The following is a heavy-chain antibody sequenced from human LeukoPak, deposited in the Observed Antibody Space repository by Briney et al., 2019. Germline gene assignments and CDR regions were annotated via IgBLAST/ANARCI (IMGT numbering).Heavy chain of an antibody. V-gene: IGHV4-59*01. CDR2: IYYSGST. CDR3: ARVLSMTAVTYNWFDP. J-gene: IGHJ5*02. CDR1: GGSISSYY. Sequence: PSETLSLTCTVSGGSISSYYWSWIRQPPGKGLEWIGYIYYSGSTNYNPSLKSRVTISVDTSKNQFSLKLSSVTAADTAVYYCARVLSMTAVTYNWFDPWGQGTLVTVSS. D-gene: IGHD4-17*01.